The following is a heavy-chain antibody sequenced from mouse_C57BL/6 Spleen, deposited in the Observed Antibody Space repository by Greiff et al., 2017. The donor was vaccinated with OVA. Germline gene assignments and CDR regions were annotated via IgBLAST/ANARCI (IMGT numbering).Heavy chain of an antibody. J-gene: IGHJ3*01. V-gene: IGHV5-4*03. Sequence: EVKLVESGGGLVKPGGSLKLSCAASGFTFSSYAMSWVRQTPEKRLEWVATISDGGSYTYYPDNVKGRFTISRDNAKNNLYLQMSHLKSEDTAMYYCARGGYGNYEAWFAYWGQGTLVTVSA. CDR3: ARGGYGNYEAWFAY. CDR2: ISDGGSYT. D-gene: IGHD2-10*02. CDR1: GFTFSSYA.